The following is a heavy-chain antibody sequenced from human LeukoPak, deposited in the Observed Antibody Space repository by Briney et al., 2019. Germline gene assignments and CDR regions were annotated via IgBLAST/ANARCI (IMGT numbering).Heavy chain of an antibody. CDR2: IYYSGST. CDR1: GASISSTSYY. Sequence: SAQLSLTSTLSGASISSTSYYWGWIRQPPGQGLEWIGSIYYSGSTYYNRSRKSRVTIAVDTSKNQFALKLSSVTAADTAVYYCVWSGSYFPRYFDFWGQGTLVTVSS. D-gene: IGHD1-26*01. CDR3: VWSGSYFPRYFDF. J-gene: IGHJ4*02. V-gene: IGHV4-39*06.